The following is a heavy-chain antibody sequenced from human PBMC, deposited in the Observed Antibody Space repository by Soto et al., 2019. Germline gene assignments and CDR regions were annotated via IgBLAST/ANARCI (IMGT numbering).Heavy chain of an antibody. Sequence: QVQLLQSGAEVKKPGASVKVSCKVSGHTLTELSMHWVRQAPGRGLEWMGGFDPEDGETIFAQKFQGRVTMTEDTYTDSTYMELTSLRSEDTSVYYCAAGGTRWLHSPFDYWGQGTLVTISP. V-gene: IGHV1-24*01. CDR3: AAGGTRWLHSPFDY. D-gene: IGHD1-1*01. J-gene: IGHJ4*02. CDR2: FDPEDGET. CDR1: GHTLTELS.